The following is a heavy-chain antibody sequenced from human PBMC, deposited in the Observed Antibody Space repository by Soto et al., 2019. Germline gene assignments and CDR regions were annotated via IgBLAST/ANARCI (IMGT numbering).Heavy chain of an antibody. CDR3: AVSTRAGPNVLWFGELLFDYYYYYGMDV. Sequence: VKVSCKASGGTFSSYTISWVRQAPGQGLEWMGRIIPILGIANYAQKFQGRVTITADKSTSTAYMELSSLRSEDTAVYYCAVSTRAGPNVLWFGELLFDYYYYYGMDVWGQGTTVTVSS. D-gene: IGHD3-10*01. J-gene: IGHJ6*02. CDR2: IIPILGIA. V-gene: IGHV1-69*02. CDR1: GGTFSSYT.